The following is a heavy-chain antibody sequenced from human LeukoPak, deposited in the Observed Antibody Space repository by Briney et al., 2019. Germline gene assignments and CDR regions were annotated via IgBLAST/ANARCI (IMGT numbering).Heavy chain of an antibody. CDR3: ARGGGDLDPKNWFDP. CDR1: GYSLSSGYY. CDR2: IYHSGST. J-gene: IGHJ5*02. V-gene: IGHV4-38-2*02. Sequence: SETLSLTCTVSGYSLSSGYYWGWIRQPPGKGLEWIGSIYHSGSTYYNPSLKSRVTISVDTSKNQFSLKLSSVTAADTAVYYCARGGGDLDPKNWFDPWGQGTLVTVSS. D-gene: IGHD2-21*02.